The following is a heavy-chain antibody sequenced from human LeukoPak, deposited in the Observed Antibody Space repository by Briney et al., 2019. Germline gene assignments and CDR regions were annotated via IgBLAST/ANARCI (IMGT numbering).Heavy chain of an antibody. J-gene: IGHJ4*02. CDR3: AKDENYYYGSGSSDY. Sequence: GGSLRLSCAASGFTFGSYAMSWVRQAPGKGLEWVSDINGSGGSTYYTDSVKGRFTISRDNAKNSLYLQMNSLRAEDTALYYCAKDENYYYGSGSSDYWGQGALVTVSS. CDR2: INGSGGST. D-gene: IGHD3-10*01. CDR1: GFTFGSYA. V-gene: IGHV3-23*01.